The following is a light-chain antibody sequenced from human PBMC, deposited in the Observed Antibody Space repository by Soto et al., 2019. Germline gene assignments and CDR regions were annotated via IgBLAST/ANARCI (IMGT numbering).Light chain of an antibody. J-gene: IGLJ1*01. CDR1: SSDVGGYNY. CDR2: DVT. V-gene: IGLV2-14*01. Sequence: QSVLTQPASVSGSPGQSITISCTGSSSDVGGYNYVSWYQQYPGKAPKLMIYDVTNRPSGVSNRFSGSKSGNTASLTIFGLQPEDEADYYCSSYTSRSTYVLGTGTKVTVL. CDR3: SSYTSRSTYV.